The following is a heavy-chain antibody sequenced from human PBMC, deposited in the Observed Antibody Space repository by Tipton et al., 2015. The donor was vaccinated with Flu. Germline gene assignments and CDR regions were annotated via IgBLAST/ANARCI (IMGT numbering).Heavy chain of an antibody. Sequence: TLSLTCTVSGGSISSGYYWGWIRQPPGKGLEWIGSIYHSGSTYYNPSLKSRVTISVDTSKNQFSLKLSSVTAADTAVYYCARDSTGAAAGMDYWGQGTLVTVSS. CDR2: IYHSGST. CDR3: ARDSTGAAAGMDY. D-gene: IGHD6-13*01. V-gene: IGHV4-38-2*02. J-gene: IGHJ4*02. CDR1: GGSISSGYY.